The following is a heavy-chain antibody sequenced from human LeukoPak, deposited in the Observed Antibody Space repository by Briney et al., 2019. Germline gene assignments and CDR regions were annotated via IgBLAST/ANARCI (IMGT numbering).Heavy chain of an antibody. Sequence: GGSLRLSCSGSGFTFSNHAMHWVRQAPGKRLEYVSGISANGGSTYYADSVKGRFTISRDNAKNSLYLQMNSLRAEDTAVYYCARDPFDCGGDCYSVNWFDPWGQGTLVTVSS. CDR1: GFTFSNHA. CDR2: ISANGGST. D-gene: IGHD2-21*02. J-gene: IGHJ5*02. V-gene: IGHV3-64*04. CDR3: ARDPFDCGGDCYSVNWFDP.